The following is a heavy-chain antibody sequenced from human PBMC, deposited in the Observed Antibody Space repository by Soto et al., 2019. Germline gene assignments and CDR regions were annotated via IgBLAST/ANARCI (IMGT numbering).Heavy chain of an antibody. Sequence: SETPSLTCAVYGGSFSGYYWSWIRQPPGKGLEWIGEINHSGSTNYNPSLKSRVTISVDTSKNQFSLKLSSVTAADTAVYYCASSSWSSHWGQGTLVTVSS. CDR3: ASSSWSSH. CDR1: GGSFSGYY. D-gene: IGHD6-13*01. J-gene: IGHJ4*02. V-gene: IGHV4-34*01. CDR2: INHSGST.